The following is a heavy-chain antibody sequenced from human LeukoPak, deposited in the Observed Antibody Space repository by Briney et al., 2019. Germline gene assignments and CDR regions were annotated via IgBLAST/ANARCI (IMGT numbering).Heavy chain of an antibody. D-gene: IGHD3-16*01. Sequence: GGSLRLSCTASGFSFGDYDMSWVRQAPGKGLEWVGFIRGKRYGGTIEYAASVRGRFTISRDDSKSIAYLQMNSLKIEDTAVYSCTQGGHLDYRGQGTLVTVSS. J-gene: IGHJ4*02. CDR2: IRGKRYGGTI. CDR3: TQGGHLDY. CDR1: GFSFGDYD. V-gene: IGHV3-49*04.